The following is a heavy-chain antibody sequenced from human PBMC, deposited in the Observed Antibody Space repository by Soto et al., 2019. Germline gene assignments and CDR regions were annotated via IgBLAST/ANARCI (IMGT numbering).Heavy chain of an antibody. J-gene: IGHJ4*02. CDR3: AKNGMGATIGSFDY. CDR2: ISYDGSNK. Sequence: QVQLVESGGGVVQPGRSLRLSCAASGFTFSSYGMHWVRQAPGKGLEWVAVISYDGSNKYYADSVKGRFTISRDNSKNTLYLQMNSLRAEDTAVYYCAKNGMGATIGSFDYWGQGTLVTVSS. V-gene: IGHV3-30*18. D-gene: IGHD1-26*01. CDR1: GFTFSSYG.